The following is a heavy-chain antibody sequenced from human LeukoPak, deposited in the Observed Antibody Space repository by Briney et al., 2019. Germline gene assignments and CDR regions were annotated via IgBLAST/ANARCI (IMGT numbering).Heavy chain of an antibody. CDR2: IYSGGGT. Sequence: GSLRLSCAASGFTVSTNYMSWVRQAPGKGLEWVSLIYSGGGTYYADSVKGRFTISRDNSRNTLSLQMNSLGVDDTAVYYCARGFRSVTTWGYFDYWGQGALVTVSS. D-gene: IGHD4-17*01. CDR3: ARGFRSVTTWGYFDY. J-gene: IGHJ4*02. V-gene: IGHV3-66*01. CDR1: GFTVSTNY.